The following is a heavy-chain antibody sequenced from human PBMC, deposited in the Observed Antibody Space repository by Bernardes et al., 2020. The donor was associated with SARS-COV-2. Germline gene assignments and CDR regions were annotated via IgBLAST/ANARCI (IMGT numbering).Heavy chain of an antibody. Sequence: ASVKDSCKVSGYTLTELSMHWVRQGPGKGLEWMGGFDPEDGETIYAQKFQGRVTMTEDTSTDTAYMELSSLRSEDTAVYYCATDQRYYDILTGRTYYYGMDVWGQGTTVTVSS. CDR1: GYTLTELS. CDR3: ATDQRYYDILTGRTYYYGMDV. V-gene: IGHV1-24*01. CDR2: FDPEDGET. D-gene: IGHD3-9*01. J-gene: IGHJ6*02.